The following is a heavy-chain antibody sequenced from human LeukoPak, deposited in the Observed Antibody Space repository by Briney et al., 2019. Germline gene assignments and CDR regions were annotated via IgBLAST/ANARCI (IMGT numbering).Heavy chain of an antibody. CDR2: VNHSGST. CDR1: RFTFSSYW. CDR3: ARARETETIDY. J-gene: IGHJ4*02. Sequence: GSLRLSCAASRFTFSSYWMSWVRQPPGKGLEWIGEVNHSGSTNYNPSLKSRVTVSADTSKNQFSLRLTSVTAADMGLYYCARARETETIDYWGRGTRVTVSS. D-gene: IGHD4-11*01. V-gene: IGHV4-34*01.